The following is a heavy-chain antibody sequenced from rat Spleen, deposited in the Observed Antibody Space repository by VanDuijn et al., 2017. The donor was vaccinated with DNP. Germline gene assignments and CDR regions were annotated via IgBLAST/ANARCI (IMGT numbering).Heavy chain of an antibody. CDR2: IFYDGSRT. V-gene: IGHV5S10*01. D-gene: IGHD1-12*01. J-gene: IGHJ2*01. Sequence: EVQLVESGGGLVQPGRSLKLSCAASGFTFSDYNMAWVRQAPKKGLEWVATIFYDGSRTYYGDSVKGRFTISRDNTKSTLYLQMDSLRSEDTATYYCSTLNYYASLSGYFDYWGQGVMVTVSS. CDR3: STLNYYASLSGYFDY. CDR1: GFTFSDYN.